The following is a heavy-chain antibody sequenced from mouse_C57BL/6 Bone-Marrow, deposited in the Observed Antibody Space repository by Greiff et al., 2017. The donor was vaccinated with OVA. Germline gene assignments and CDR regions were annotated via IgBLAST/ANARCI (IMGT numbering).Heavy chain of an antibody. Sequence: VQLQQSGPELVKPGASVKISCKASGYSFTDYIMNWVKQSNGKSLEWIGVINPNYGTTSYNQKFKGKATLTVDQSSSTAYMQLNSLASEDSAVYYCARGLRRRLYAMDYWGQGTSVTVSS. V-gene: IGHV1-39*01. J-gene: IGHJ4*01. CDR2: INPNYGTT. CDR1: GYSFTDYI. CDR3: ARGLRRRLYAMDY. D-gene: IGHD2-4*01.